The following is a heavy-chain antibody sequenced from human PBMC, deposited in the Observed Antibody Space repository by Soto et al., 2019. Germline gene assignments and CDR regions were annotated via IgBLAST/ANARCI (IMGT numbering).Heavy chain of an antibody. Sequence: HVQLQESGPGLVKPSEPLSLTCSVSAGSISRYYWGWVRQSPGGGWEWIAHISYTVDASYNPSLKSRVTISLDTSKNQIALSLMSVTAADTAVYYCVGSLMSRAMESFDYWGQGTLVTVTS. V-gene: IGHV4-59*01. D-gene: IGHD5-18*01. CDR2: ISYTVDA. CDR3: VGSLMSRAMESFDY. CDR1: AGSISRYY. J-gene: IGHJ4*02.